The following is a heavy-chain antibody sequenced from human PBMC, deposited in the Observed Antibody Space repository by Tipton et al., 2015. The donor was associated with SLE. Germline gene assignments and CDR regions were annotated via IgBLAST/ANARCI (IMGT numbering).Heavy chain of an antibody. CDR3: ARGKGNDWHIDF. CDR2: IYYTGYT. CDR1: GASIDNDY. V-gene: IGHV4-59*01. D-gene: IGHD1/OR15-1a*01. J-gene: IGHJ4*02. Sequence: TLSLTCTVSGASIDNDYWNWFRQPPGKGPEWIGHIYYTGYTYYNPSLRSRVTISKDKSNNHISLKLTSVTAADTAMYYCARGKGNDWHIDFWGQGTLVTVSS.